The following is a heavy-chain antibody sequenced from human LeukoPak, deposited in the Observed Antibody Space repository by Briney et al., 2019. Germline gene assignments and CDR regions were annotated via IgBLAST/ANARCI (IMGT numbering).Heavy chain of an antibody. J-gene: IGHJ4*02. D-gene: IGHD3-16*01. CDR3: ARVRDGGPVDY. CDR1: GFTASSNY. V-gene: IGHV3-53*01. CDR2: IYSGGST. Sequence: AGGSLRLSCAASGFTASSNYISWVRQAPGKGLKWVSIIYSGGSTYYADSVKGRFTFSRDNSKNTLYLQMNSLRVEDTAVYYCARVRDGGPVDYWGQGTLVTVSS.